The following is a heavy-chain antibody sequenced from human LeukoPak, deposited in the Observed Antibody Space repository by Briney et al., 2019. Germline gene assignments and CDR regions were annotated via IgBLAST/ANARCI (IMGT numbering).Heavy chain of an antibody. J-gene: IGHJ4*02. CDR2: ISAYNGNT. CDR1: GYTFTSYG. D-gene: IGHD3-22*01. V-gene: IGHV1-18*01. CDR3: ARDSAPSYDSSGSDLGY. Sequence: ASVKVSCKASGYTFTSYGISWVRQAPGQGLEWMGWISAYNGNTNYAQKLQGRVTMTTDTSTSTVYMELSSLTSEDTAVYYCARDSAPSYDSSGSDLGYWGQGTLVTVSS.